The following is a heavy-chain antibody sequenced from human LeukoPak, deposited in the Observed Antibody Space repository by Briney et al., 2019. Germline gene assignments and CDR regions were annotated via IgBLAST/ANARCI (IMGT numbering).Heavy chain of an antibody. CDR1: VYTFSNLR. J-gene: IGHJ4*02. CDR3: ATSTASAGTD. Sequence: GVSLRLSWAASVYTFSNLRMSWVREAPWKGLKWVANIKQDGSEKYYVDSVKGRFTISRDNAQNSLYLQMNSLRAEDTAIYYCATSTASAGTDWGQGTLVTVSS. V-gene: IGHV3-7*03. CDR2: IKQDGSEK. D-gene: IGHD6-13*01.